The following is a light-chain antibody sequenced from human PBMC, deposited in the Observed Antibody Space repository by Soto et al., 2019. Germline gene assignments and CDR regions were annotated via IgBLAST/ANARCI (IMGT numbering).Light chain of an antibody. CDR2: AAS. J-gene: IGKJ5*01. V-gene: IGKV1D-12*01. Sequence: DIQMTQSPSSMPASVGDTVTITCRASQDISRWLAWYQLKPGQAPKFLIYAASNLQNGDPSRFSGSGSGTDFTLTISSLQPEDFATYYCQQGSNFPVTFGQGTRLENK. CDR3: QQGSNFPVT. CDR1: QDISRW.